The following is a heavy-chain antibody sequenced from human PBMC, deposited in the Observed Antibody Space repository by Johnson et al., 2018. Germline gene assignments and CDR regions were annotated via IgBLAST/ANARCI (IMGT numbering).Heavy chain of an antibody. Sequence: QVQLVQSGAEVKKPGASVKVSCKASGYTFTSYYMHWVRQAPGQGLEWMGIINPSGGSTSYAQTFQGRVTMTRDTSTSKVYMALSSLRSEDTAVYYCARVWRDAFDIWGEGTMVTVSS. CDR1: GYTFTSYY. V-gene: IGHV1-46*01. CDR3: ARVWRDAFDI. CDR2: INPSGGST. D-gene: IGHD3-10*01. J-gene: IGHJ3*02.